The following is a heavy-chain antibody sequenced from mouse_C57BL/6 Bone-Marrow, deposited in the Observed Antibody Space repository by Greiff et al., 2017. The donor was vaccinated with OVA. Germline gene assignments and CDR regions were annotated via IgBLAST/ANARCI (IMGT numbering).Heavy chain of an antibody. V-gene: IGHV2-5*01. Sequence: VKLVESGPGLVQPSQSLSITCTVSGFSLTSYGVHWVRQSPGKGLEWLGVIWRGGSTDYNAAFMSRLSITKDNSKSQVFFKMNSLQADDTAIYDCAKHYYGSKGLYAMDYWGQGTSVTVSS. J-gene: IGHJ4*01. CDR1: GFSLTSYG. CDR2: IWRGGST. CDR3: AKHYYGSKGLYAMDY. D-gene: IGHD1-1*01.